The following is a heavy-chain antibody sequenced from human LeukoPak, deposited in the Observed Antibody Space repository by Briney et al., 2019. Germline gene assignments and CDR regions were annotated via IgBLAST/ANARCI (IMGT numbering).Heavy chain of an antibody. CDR2: INPNSGGT. V-gene: IGHV1-2*02. J-gene: IGHJ4*02. Sequence: ASVKVSCKASGYTFTGYYMHWVRQAPGQGLEWMGWINPNSGGTNYAQKFQGRVTMTRDTSISTAYMELSRLRSDDTAVYYCARGGSYGSGPTPFDYWGQGTLVTVPS. CDR3: ARGGSYGSGPTPFDY. CDR1: GYTFTGYY. D-gene: IGHD3-10*01.